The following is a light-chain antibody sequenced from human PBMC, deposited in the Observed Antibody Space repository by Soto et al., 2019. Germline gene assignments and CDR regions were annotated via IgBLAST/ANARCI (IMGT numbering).Light chain of an antibody. Sequence: VLTQSPATLSLSPGERATLSCRASLNVNSYLAWYQQKPSQATRLLIYDASNRAAGIPARFSGSGSGTDFTLTISSLEPEDFAIYYCQQRQYWPPITFGQGTRLEIK. CDR3: QQRQYWPPIT. V-gene: IGKV3-11*01. J-gene: IGKJ5*01. CDR2: DAS. CDR1: LNVNSY.